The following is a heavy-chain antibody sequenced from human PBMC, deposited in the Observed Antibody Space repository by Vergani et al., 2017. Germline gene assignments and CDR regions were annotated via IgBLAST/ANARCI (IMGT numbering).Heavy chain of an antibody. CDR2: INPNSGGT. Sequence: QVQLVQSGAEVKKPGASVKVSCKASGYTFTGYYMHWVRQAPGQGLEWMGWINPNSGGTNYAQKFQGRVTMTRDTSISTAYMELSRLRSDDTAVYYCARDLVVVVPADNYYYYYMDVWGKGTTVTVSS. J-gene: IGHJ6*03. D-gene: IGHD2-2*01. CDR1: GYTFTGYY. CDR3: ARDLVVVVPADNYYYYYMDV. V-gene: IGHV1-2*02.